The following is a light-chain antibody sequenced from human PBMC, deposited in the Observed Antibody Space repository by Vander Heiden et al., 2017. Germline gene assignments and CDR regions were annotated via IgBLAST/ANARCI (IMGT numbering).Light chain of an antibody. V-gene: IGLV1-51*01. J-gene: IGLJ2*01. CDR2: DNN. CDR1: SPNIGNNY. CDR3: ATWDSRLTVIL. Sequence: QSVLTQPPSVSAAPGQKVTISCSGSSPNIGNNYVSWYQQLPGTAPKLLIYDNNKRPSGIPDRFSGSKSGTSATLGITGLQTGDEADYYCATWDSRLTVILFGGGAKLTVL.